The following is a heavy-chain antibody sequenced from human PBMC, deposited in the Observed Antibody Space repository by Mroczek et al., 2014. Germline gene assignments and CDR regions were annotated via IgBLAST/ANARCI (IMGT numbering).Heavy chain of an antibody. J-gene: IGHJ2*01. CDR3: ASHSLGGVVTSGYFDL. V-gene: IGHV4-39*01. CDR2: IYYSGST. CDR1: GGSISSSSYY. Sequence: KESGPGLVKPSETLSLTCTVSGGSISSSSYYWGWIRQPPGKGLEWIGSIYYSGSTYYNPSLKSRVTISVDTSKNQFSLKLSSVTAADTAVYYCASHSLGGVVTSGYFDLWGRGTLVTVSS. D-gene: IGHD3-3*01.